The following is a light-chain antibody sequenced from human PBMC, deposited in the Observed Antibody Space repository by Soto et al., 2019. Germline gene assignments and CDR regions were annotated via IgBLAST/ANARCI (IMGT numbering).Light chain of an antibody. CDR2: RVS. J-gene: IGKJ1*01. V-gene: IGKV2-30*01. CDR1: QSLVSIDGNTY. CDR3: MQAAHWPGT. Sequence: DGVMTQSPLSLPVTLGQPGSISCRSSQSLVSIDGNTYLSWLQQRPGQSPRRLIYRVSSRDSGVPDRFSGGGTGTDITLKISTVEAEDVGVDYCMQAAHWPGTFGQETRWIS.